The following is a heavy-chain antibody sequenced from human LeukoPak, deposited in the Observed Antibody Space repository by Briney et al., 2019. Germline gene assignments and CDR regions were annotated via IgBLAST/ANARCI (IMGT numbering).Heavy chain of an antibody. CDR3: AREEAGSGSYSY. J-gene: IGHJ4*02. V-gene: IGHV3-74*01. Sequence: PGGSLRLSCAASGFTFSNYWMHWVRQDPGKGLVWVSFINPDGSTTNYADSVKGRFTISRDNAKNSLYLQMNSLRAEDTAVYYCAREEAGSGSYSYWGQGTLVTVSS. CDR2: INPDGSTT. CDR1: GFTFSNYW. D-gene: IGHD3-10*01.